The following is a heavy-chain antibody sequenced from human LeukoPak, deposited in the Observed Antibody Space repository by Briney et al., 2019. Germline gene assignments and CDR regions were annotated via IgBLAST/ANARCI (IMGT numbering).Heavy chain of an antibody. J-gene: IGHJ4*02. D-gene: IGHD6-19*01. CDR1: GYTFTSYG. Sequence: ASVKVSCKASGYTFTSYGITWVRQAPGQGLEWMGWISAYRGNTNYAQKLQGRVTMSTDTSTTTAYMELRSRSSDDTAVYYCARDIAVDGTGGYWGQGTLVTVSS. CDR3: ARDIAVDGTGGY. CDR2: ISAYRGNT. V-gene: IGHV1-18*01.